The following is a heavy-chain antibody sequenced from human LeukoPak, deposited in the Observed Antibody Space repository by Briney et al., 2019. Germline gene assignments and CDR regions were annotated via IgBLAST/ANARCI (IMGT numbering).Heavy chain of an antibody. CDR3: ARADISLFGVALDY. CDR1: GGSISSCY. V-gene: IGHV4-4*07. J-gene: IGHJ4*02. CDR2: IHASEST. D-gene: IGHD3-3*01. Sequence: SETLSLTCTVSGGSISSCYWNWIRQPAGKGLEWIGRIHASESTNFNPSLKSRVTMSLDTSKNQFSLKLSSVTAADTAVYYCARADISLFGVALDYWGQGTLVTVSS.